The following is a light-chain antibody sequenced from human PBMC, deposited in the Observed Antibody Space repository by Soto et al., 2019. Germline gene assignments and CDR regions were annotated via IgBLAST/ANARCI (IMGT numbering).Light chain of an antibody. CDR3: QSYDSSLTAVL. J-gene: IGLJ2*01. V-gene: IGLV1-40*01. Sequence: QSVLRQPPSVSGAPGQRVTISCTGSSSNIGAGYDVHWYQQFPGPAPKLLIYGNKNRPSGAPVRFSGSKSGTSASLAITGLQTDDEADYYCQSYDSSLTAVLFGGGTKLTVL. CDR2: GNK. CDR1: SSNIGAGYD.